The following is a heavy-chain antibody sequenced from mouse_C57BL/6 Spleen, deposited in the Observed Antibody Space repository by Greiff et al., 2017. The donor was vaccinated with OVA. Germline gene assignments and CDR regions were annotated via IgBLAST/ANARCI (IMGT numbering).Heavy chain of an antibody. CDR1: GYTFTDYN. Sequence: VQLQQSGPELVKPGASVKIPCKASGYTFTDYNMDWVKQSHGKSLEWIGDISPNNGGTIYNQKFKGKATLTVDKSSSTAYMELRSLTSEDTAVYYCARLLRGYFDVWGTGTTVTVSS. CDR2: ISPNNGGT. CDR3: ARLLRGYFDV. J-gene: IGHJ1*03. V-gene: IGHV1-18*01. D-gene: IGHD1-1*01.